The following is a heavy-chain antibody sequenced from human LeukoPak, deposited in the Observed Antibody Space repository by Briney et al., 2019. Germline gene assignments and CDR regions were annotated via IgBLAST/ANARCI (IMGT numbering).Heavy chain of an antibody. J-gene: IGHJ4*02. CDR2: IDPDSGGT. V-gene: IGHV1-2*02. Sequence: ASVKVSCKTSGYTFTGYYLHWVRQAPGQGLEWMGRIDPDSGGTHYAQKFQVRVTVTRDTSVTTVYMELSGLTSDDTAVYYCARVPGPYTTSRFDYWGQGTLVTVSS. CDR1: GYTFTGYY. CDR3: ARVPGPYTTSRFDY. D-gene: IGHD2-2*02.